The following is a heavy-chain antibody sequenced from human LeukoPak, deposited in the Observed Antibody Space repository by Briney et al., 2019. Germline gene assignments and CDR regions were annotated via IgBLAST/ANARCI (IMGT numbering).Heavy chain of an antibody. D-gene: IGHD3-10*01. CDR2: IYTSGST. CDR1: GGSISIYY. V-gene: IGHV4-4*07. Sequence: SETLSLTRTVSGGSISIYYWSWIRQSAGKGLEWIGRIYTSGSTKYNPSLESRVTMSVDTSKNHCSLKLSSVTAADTAVYYWARDSGRRGYPVYSFDYWGQGSLVRVSS. J-gene: IGHJ4*02. CDR3: ARDSGRRGYPVYSFDY.